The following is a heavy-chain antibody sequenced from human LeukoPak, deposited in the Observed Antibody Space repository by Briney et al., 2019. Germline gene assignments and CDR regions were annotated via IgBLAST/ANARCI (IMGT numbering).Heavy chain of an antibody. D-gene: IGHD2-15*01. V-gene: IGHV1-2*02. J-gene: IGHJ5*02. Sequence: ASVKVSCKASGYTLTGYYMHWVRQAPGQGLEWMGWINPNSGGTNYAQKFQGRVTMTRDTSISTAYMELSRLRSDDTAVYYCARVPGYCSGGSCEGWFDPWGQGTLVTVSS. CDR1: GYTLTGYY. CDR2: INPNSGGT. CDR3: ARVPGYCSGGSCEGWFDP.